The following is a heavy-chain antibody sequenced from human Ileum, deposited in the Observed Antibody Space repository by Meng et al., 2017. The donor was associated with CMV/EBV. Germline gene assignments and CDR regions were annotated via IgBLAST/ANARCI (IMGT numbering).Heavy chain of an antibody. J-gene: IGHJ4*02. CDR1: GFTFSSYA. D-gene: IGHD2-15*01. CDR3: AKADS. V-gene: IGHV3-23*03. CDR2: IYSGGSST. Sequence: GESLKISCAASGFTFSSYAMSWVRQAPGKGLEWVSVIYSGGSSTYYADSVKGRFTISRDNSKNTLYLQMNSLRAEDTAVYYCAKADSWGQGTLVTVSS.